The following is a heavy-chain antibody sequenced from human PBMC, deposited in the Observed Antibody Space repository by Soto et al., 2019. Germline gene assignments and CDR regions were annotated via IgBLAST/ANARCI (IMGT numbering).Heavy chain of an antibody. CDR3: ARGGGTLDY. J-gene: IGHJ4*02. Sequence: RASVKVSCKAFGYTFINYAMYWVRQAPGQGLEWMGIISTRDGTAIYALNFQDRVTMTRDTSTSTVYMDLSNLRSEDTAVYYCARGGGTLDYWGQGTLVTVSS. V-gene: IGHV1-46*01. CDR2: ISTRDGTA. CDR1: GYTFINYA.